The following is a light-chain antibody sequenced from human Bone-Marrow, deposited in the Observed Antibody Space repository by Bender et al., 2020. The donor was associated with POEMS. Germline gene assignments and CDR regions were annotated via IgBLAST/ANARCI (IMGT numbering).Light chain of an antibody. V-gene: IGLV2-23*02. Sequence: QSALTQPASVSGSPGQSITISCTGTSSDVGSYNVVSWYQQHPGKAPKLMISEVNKRPSGVSNRFSGSKSGNTASLTISGLQADDEADYYCCSYSTSTSWMFGGGTRVTVL. J-gene: IGLJ3*02. CDR3: CSYSTSTSWM. CDR1: SSDVGSYNV. CDR2: EVN.